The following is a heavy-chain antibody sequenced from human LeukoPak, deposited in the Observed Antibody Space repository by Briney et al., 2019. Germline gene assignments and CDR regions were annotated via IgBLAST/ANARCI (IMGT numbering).Heavy chain of an antibody. J-gene: IGHJ3*01. Sequence: ASETLSLTCTVSVGSIRDYYWHWIRQPAEKGLEWIGRIYSSGTTNYNPSLNSRVTMSVDTSKNQVSLKLSSVTAADTAVYYCGRQVEGAFDLWGQGTMVTVSS. D-gene: IGHD2-15*01. CDR2: IYSSGTT. V-gene: IGHV4-4*07. CDR3: GRQVEGAFDL. CDR1: VGSIRDYY.